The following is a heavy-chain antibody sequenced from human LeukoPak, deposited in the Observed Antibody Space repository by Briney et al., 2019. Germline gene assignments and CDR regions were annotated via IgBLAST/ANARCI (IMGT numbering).Heavy chain of an antibody. V-gene: IGHV3-53*04. CDR3: ASGNLYGMDV. J-gene: IGHJ6*02. CDR2: VYSGGST. Sequence: GGSLRLSCAASGFTVSSNYMSWVRQAPGKGLEWVSVVYSGGSTYYANSVKGRFTISRHNSKNTLYLQMNSLRAEDTAVYYCASGNLYGMDVWGQGTTVTVSS. CDR1: GFTVSSNY.